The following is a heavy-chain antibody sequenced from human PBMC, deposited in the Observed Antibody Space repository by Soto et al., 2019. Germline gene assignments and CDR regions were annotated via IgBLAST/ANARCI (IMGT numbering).Heavy chain of an antibody. CDR1: GITFSNAW. CDR3: TTPRGRGANPFDY. J-gene: IGHJ4*02. CDR2: IKSEADGGTT. D-gene: IGHD3-10*01. V-gene: IGHV3-15*05. Sequence: GGSLRLSCEVSGITFSNAWLSWVRQAPGKGLEYVGQIKSEADGGTTDYGAPVKGRFTVSRDDSKNTLYLQMDSLTIEDTAVYFCTTPRGRGANPFDYWGQGTLVTVSS.